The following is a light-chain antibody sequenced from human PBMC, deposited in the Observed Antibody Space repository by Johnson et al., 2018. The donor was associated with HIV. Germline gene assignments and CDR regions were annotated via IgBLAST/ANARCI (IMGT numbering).Light chain of an antibody. CDR1: SSNIGNNY. Sequence: QSVLTQPPSVSAAPGQKVTISCSGSSSNIGNNYVSWYQQLPGTAPKLLIYDNNKRPSGIPDRFSGSKSGTSATLGITGLQTGDEAEYSCGTLDTRLSAGGLFGTGTKVTVL. CDR2: DNN. J-gene: IGLJ1*01. V-gene: IGLV1-51*01. CDR3: GTLDTRLSAGGL.